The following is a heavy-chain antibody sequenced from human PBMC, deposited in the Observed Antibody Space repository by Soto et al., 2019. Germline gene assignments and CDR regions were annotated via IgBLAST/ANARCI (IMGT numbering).Heavy chain of an antibody. CDR1: RYLLSSGYY. D-gene: IGHD3-22*01. Sequence: SETPSLPCAVARYLLSSGYYWAWIPPAPGKGLEWIGSIYHSGSTYYNPSLKSRVTISVDTSKNQFSLKLSSVTAADTAVYYCARALSSGYQYYFDYWGQGTLVTVSS. CDR2: IYHSGST. V-gene: IGHV4-38-2*01. J-gene: IGHJ4*02. CDR3: ARALSSGYQYYFDY.